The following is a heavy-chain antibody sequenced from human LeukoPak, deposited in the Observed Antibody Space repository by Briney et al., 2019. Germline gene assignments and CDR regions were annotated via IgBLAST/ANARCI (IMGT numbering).Heavy chain of an antibody. CDR1: KFNFNSYG. J-gene: IGHJ4*02. D-gene: IGHD1-26*01. CDR2: ISGSGGST. V-gene: IGHV3-23*01. CDR3: ARDWIVGATYFDY. Sequence: PGGSLRLSCTTSKFNFNSYGMTWVRQAPGKGLEWVSSISGSGGSTQYAASVQGRFTISRDNAKNSLYLQMNSLRAEDTAVYYCARDWIVGATYFDYWGQGTLVTVSS.